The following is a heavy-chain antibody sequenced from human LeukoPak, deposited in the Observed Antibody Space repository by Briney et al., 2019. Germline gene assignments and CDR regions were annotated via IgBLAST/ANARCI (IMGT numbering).Heavy chain of an antibody. Sequence: GGSLRLSCAASGFTFSSYWMSWVRQAPGKGLEWVANIKQDGSEKYYVDSVKGRFTISRDNAKNSLYLQMNSLRAEDTAVYYCARARYSGSYNFDCWGQGTLVTVSS. J-gene: IGHJ4*02. CDR3: ARARYSGSYNFDC. D-gene: IGHD3-10*01. CDR1: GFTFSSYW. CDR2: IKQDGSEK. V-gene: IGHV3-7*01.